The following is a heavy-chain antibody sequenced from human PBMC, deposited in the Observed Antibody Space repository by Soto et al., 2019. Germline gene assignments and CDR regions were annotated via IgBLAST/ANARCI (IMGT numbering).Heavy chain of an antibody. Sequence: SETLSLTCTVSGGSISSYFWSWIRQSPGKGLEWITHIYSSGTTNYNPSLKSRVTISVDTSKNQFSLKLRSVTAADTAVYYCATDYGDYVGAFDIWGQGTMVTVSS. D-gene: IGHD4-17*01. CDR2: IYSSGTT. V-gene: IGHV4-59*01. CDR1: GGSISSYF. CDR3: ATDYGDYVGAFDI. J-gene: IGHJ3*02.